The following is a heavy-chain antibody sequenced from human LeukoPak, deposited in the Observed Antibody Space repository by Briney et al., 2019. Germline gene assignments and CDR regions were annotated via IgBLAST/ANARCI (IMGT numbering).Heavy chain of an antibody. CDR3: ARDRGFGEFIWEVYFDY. CDR2: ISSSSSTI. D-gene: IGHD3-10*01. J-gene: IGHJ4*01. V-gene: IGHV3-48*01. Sequence: GGSLRLSCAASGFTFSSYSMNWVRQAPGKGLEWVSYISSSSSTIYYADSVKGRFTISRDNAKNSLYLQMNSLRAEDTAVYYCARDRGFGEFIWEVYFDYWGQGTLVTVSS. CDR1: GFTFSSYS.